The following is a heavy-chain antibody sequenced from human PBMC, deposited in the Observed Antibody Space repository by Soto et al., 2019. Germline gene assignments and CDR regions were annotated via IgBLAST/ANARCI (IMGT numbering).Heavy chain of an antibody. D-gene: IGHD3-3*01. Sequence: EAQLVESGGGLVQPGGSLRLSCAASGFTFSTYNMNWVRQAPGKGLEWVSSISSSSSYIYYADSVKGRFTISRDNAKNSLYLQMNSLRAEDTAVYYCARDYDFWSGRGGMDVWGQGTTVTVSS. V-gene: IGHV3-21*01. CDR2: ISSSSSYI. CDR3: ARDYDFWSGRGGMDV. J-gene: IGHJ6*02. CDR1: GFTFSTYN.